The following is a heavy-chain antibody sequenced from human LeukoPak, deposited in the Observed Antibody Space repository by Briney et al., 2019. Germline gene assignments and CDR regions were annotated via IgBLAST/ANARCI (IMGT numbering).Heavy chain of an antibody. CDR1: GGSVSSYY. CDR3: AREVGDYVGVFDY. V-gene: IGHV4-59*02. D-gene: IGHD4-17*01. Sequence: NPSETLSLTCTVSGGSVSSYYWSWIRRPPGKGLEWIGYVFYSGSTNYNPSLKSRVTISVDMSKNQFSLKLTSVTAADTAVYYCAREVGDYVGVFDYWGQGTLVTVSS. CDR2: VFYSGST. J-gene: IGHJ4*02.